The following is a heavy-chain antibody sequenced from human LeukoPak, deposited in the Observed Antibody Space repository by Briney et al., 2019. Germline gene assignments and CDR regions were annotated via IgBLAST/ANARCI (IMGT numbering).Heavy chain of an antibody. CDR3: ARDRSSNSFGP. D-gene: IGHD6-13*01. J-gene: IGHJ5*02. CDR2: ISSSSSYI. Sequence: PGGSLRLSCAASGFTFSSYSMNWVRQAPGDGLEGASAISSSSSYIYYADSVKGRFTISRDNAKNSLYLQMNSLRAEDTAVYYCARDRSSNSFGPWGQGTLVTVSS. CDR1: GFTFSSYS. V-gene: IGHV3-21*01.